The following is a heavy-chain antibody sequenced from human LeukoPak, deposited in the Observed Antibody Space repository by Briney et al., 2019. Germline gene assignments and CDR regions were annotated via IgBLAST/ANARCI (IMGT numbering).Heavy chain of an antibody. V-gene: IGHV3-23*01. Sequence: PGGSLRLSCAASGFTFSSYAMSWVRQAPGKGLEWVSAISGSGGSTYYADSVKGRFTISRDNSKNTLYLQMNSLRAEDTAVYYCAKDASTSWAPSYYYDSSGYYLKWGYFDYWGQGTLVTVSS. J-gene: IGHJ4*02. D-gene: IGHD3-22*01. CDR1: GFTFSSYA. CDR3: AKDASTSWAPSYYYDSSGYYLKWGYFDY. CDR2: ISGSGGST.